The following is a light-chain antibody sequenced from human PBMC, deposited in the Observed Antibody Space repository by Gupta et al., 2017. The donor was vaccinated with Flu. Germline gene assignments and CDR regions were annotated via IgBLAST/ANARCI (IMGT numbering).Light chain of an antibody. Sequence: TVTISCTRSSGSIATNYVQWYQQRPDAVPSLVIYEDDMRHAGVPGRISASSDRASTAASLTISEREAEDEGDYFSQSDDGNVWVFGGGTKLTVL. J-gene: IGLJ3*02. CDR3: QSDDGNVWV. V-gene: IGLV6-57*03. CDR2: EDD. CDR1: SGSIATNY.